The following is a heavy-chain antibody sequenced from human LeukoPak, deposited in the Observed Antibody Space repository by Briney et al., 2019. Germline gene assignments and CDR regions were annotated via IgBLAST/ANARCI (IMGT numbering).Heavy chain of an antibody. Sequence: SETLSLTCAVYGGSFSGYYWSWIRQPPGKGLEWIGEINHSGSTNYNPSLKSRVTISVDTSKNRFSLKLSSVTAADTAVYYCARTPPTFNYYDSSGYYSYYFDYWGQGTLVTVSS. D-gene: IGHD3-22*01. CDR2: INHSGST. CDR3: ARTPPTFNYYDSSGYYSYYFDY. V-gene: IGHV4-34*01. J-gene: IGHJ4*02. CDR1: GGSFSGYY.